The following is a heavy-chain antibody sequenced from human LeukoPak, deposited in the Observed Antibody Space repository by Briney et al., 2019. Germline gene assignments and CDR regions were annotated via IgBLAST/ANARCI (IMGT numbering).Heavy chain of an antibody. D-gene: IGHD4-23*01. V-gene: IGHV3-53*05. J-gene: IGHJ4*02. CDR1: GFSVSSNY. Sequence: QAGGSLRLSCAASGFSVSSNYVTWVRQPPGKGLEWVSVIYSDGSTYYAGSVKGRFTISRDNSKNTLYLQMNSLRVEDTAVYYCTDAVAGWGQGTLVTVSS. CDR2: IYSDGST. CDR3: TDAVAG.